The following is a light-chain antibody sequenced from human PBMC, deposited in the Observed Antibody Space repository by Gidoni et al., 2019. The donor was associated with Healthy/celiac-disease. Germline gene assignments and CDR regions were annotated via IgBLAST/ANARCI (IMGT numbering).Light chain of an antibody. V-gene: IGLV2-8*01. CDR1: SSDVGGYNY. Sequence: QSALTQPPSASGSPGQSVTIACTGTSSDVGGYNYGSWYQQHPGKAPKLMIYEVSKRPSGVPDRFSGSKSGNTASLTVSGLQAEDEADYYCSSYAGSNNSVFGTGTKVTVL. J-gene: IGLJ1*01. CDR3: SSYAGSNNSV. CDR2: EVS.